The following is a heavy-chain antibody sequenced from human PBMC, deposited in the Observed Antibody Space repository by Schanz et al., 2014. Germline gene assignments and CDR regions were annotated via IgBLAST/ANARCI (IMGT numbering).Heavy chain of an antibody. CDR1: GFAFSSFA. CDR2: ISANDYDT. Sequence: EVFLVESGGGLVQPGGSLRLSCAASGFAFSSFALSWVRQSPGKGLERVSAISANDYDTYYAPSVKGRFTVSRDNSKNTLYLQMNSLRAEDTAVYFCARDEGRDGYNLAFDVWGQGTLVTVSS. CDR3: ARDEGRDGYNLAFDV. D-gene: IGHD5-12*01. V-gene: IGHV3-23*04. J-gene: IGHJ3*01.